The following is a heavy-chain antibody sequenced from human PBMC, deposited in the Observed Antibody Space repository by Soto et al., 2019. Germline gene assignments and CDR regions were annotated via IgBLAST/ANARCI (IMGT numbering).Heavy chain of an antibody. V-gene: IGHV1-69*13. D-gene: IGHD4-4*01. CDR1: GGTFSSYA. Sequence: SVKVSCKASGGTFSSYAISWVRQAPGQGLEGMGGIIPIFGTANYAQKFQGRVTITADESTSTAYMELSSLRSEDTAVYYCARKPHGYSNYGMDVWGQGTTVTVSS. CDR2: IIPIFGTA. J-gene: IGHJ6*02. CDR3: ARKPHGYSNYGMDV.